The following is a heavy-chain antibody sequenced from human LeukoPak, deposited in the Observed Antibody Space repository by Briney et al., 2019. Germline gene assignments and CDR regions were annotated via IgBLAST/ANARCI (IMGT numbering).Heavy chain of an antibody. CDR2: IYHSGST. CDR3: ARWGDYYYLSGFDY. V-gene: IGHV4-30-4*07. D-gene: IGHD3-22*01. Sequence: SETLSLTCTVSGASISRGGYAWSWIRQPPGKGLEWVGYIYHSGSTFYNPSLKSRVIISVDTTNNQFSLGLTSVTAADTAVYYCARWGDYYYLSGFDYWGQGTLVSVSS. J-gene: IGHJ4*02. CDR1: GASISRGGYA.